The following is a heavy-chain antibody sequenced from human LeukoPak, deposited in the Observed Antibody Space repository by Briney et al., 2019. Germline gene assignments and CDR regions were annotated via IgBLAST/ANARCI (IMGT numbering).Heavy chain of an antibody. D-gene: IGHD6-13*01. CDR3: AKEAAAPSYYYYGLDV. J-gene: IGHJ6*02. V-gene: IGHV3-30*04. CDR2: ISYDWSYK. CDR1: GFTFSRHA. Sequence: GGSLRLSCAASGFTFSRHAMHWVRQAPGKGLEGVVLISYDWSYKYYADSVKGRFTISRDNSKNMLYLQLNNLRAEDTAMYYCAKEAAAPSYYYYGLDVWGQGTTVTVSS.